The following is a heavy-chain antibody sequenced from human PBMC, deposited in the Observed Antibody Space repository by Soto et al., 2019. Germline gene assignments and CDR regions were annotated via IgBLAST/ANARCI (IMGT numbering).Heavy chain of an antibody. CDR2: ISGSGGTT. CDR3: AKYHSGRAYFDY. D-gene: IGHD3-10*01. V-gene: IGHV3-23*01. J-gene: IGHJ4*02. Sequence: GGSLRLSCAASRFIFTAYAMSWVRQAPGKGLEWVSGISGSGGTTFYADSVRGRFTISRDNSVNTLYLQMHSLRVEDTAVYYCAKYHSGRAYFDYWGQGA. CDR1: RFIFTAYA.